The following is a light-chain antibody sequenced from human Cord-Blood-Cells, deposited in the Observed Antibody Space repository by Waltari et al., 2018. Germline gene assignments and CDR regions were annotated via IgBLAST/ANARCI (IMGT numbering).Light chain of an antibody. J-gene: IGLJ3*02. Sequence: QSALTQPRSVSGSPGQSVTISCTVTSSDLGGYNYVSWYQQHPGKSPKLLIYDVSKRPSGVPDRFSGAKSGNTASLTISGLQAEDEADYYCCSYAGSYSRVFGGGTKLTVL. CDR2: DVS. CDR3: CSYAGSYSRV. V-gene: IGLV2-11*01. CDR1: SSDLGGYNY.